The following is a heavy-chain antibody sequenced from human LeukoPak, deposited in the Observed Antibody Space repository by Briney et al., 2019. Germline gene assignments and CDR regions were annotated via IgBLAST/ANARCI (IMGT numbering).Heavy chain of an antibody. Sequence: PSETLSLTCSVSGGSISSSSYSWGWIRQPPGKGLEWIGSIFYSGSTYYNPSLKSRGTISVDTSKNQFSLKLSSVTAADTAVYYCARAPGGWGYSSSWLYFDYWGQGTLVTVSS. V-gene: IGHV4-39*07. CDR1: GGSISSSSYS. CDR3: ARAPGGWGYSSSWLYFDY. D-gene: IGHD6-13*01. J-gene: IGHJ4*02. CDR2: IFYSGST.